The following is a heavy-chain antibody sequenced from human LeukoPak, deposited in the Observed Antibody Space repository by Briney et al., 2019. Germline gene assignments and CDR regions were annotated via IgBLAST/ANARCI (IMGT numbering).Heavy chain of an antibody. J-gene: IGHJ4*02. V-gene: IGHV4-39*02. CDR1: GGSISSSSYY. Sequence: PSETLSLTCTVSGGSISSSSYYWGWIRQPPGKGLEWIGSIYYSGSTYYNPSLKSRVTISVDTSKNQFSLKLSSVTAADTAVYYCARDEVGHYYDSSGYYIWGQGTLVTVSS. D-gene: IGHD3-22*01. CDR3: ARDEVGHYYDSSGYYI. CDR2: IYYSGST.